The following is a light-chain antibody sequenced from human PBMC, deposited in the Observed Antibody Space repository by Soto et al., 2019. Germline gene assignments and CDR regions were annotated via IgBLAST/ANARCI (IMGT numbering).Light chain of an antibody. J-gene: IGKJ1*01. Sequence: EKVMTQSPATLSVSPGERATLSCRASQSVSSYLAWYQQKPGQAPRLLIYDASTRATGVPARFSGSGSGTKFTLTISSLQSEDLAVYYCQQYDDWPETFGQGTKVDIK. CDR1: QSVSSY. V-gene: IGKV3-15*01. CDR3: QQYDDWPET. CDR2: DAS.